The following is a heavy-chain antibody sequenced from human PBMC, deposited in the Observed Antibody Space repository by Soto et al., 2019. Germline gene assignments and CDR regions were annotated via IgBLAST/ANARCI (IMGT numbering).Heavy chain of an antibody. CDR3: AKNRMFYPGY. CDR2: ISVSGGST. J-gene: IGHJ4*02. CDR1: GFTFSSYA. V-gene: IGHV3-23*01. D-gene: IGHD3-10*02. Sequence: GGSLRLSCAASGFTFSSYAMSWVRQAPGKGLEWVSAISVSGGSTYYAHSVKGRFTISRDNSKNTLYLQMNSLRAEDTAVYYCAKNRMFYPGYWGQGTLVTVSS.